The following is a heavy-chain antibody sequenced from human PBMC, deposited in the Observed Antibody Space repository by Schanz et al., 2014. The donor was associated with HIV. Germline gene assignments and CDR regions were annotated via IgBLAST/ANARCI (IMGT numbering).Heavy chain of an antibody. J-gene: IGHJ6*02. D-gene: IGHD2-21*02. CDR1: GYTFTGHY. V-gene: IGHV1-2*02. Sequence: QVQLVQSGAEVKAPGASVKVSCKTSGYTFTGHYMHWIRQAPGQGLEWMGWINPNSGATQYAQKFQDRVTMTREKSISTVYMGLTSLTPDDTAVYFCARDKVTGQNYYYFVMDVWGQGTTVTVSS. CDR3: ARDKVTGQNYYYFVMDV. CDR2: INPNSGAT.